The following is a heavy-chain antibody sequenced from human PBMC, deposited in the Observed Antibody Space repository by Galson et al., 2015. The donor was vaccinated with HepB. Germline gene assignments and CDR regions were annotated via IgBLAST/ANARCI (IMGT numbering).Heavy chain of an antibody. CDR3: ARAACGGDCYGDYMDV. Sequence: SLRLSCAAAGFTFSDYYMSWIRQAPGKGLEWVSYISSGGGSRYADSVKGRFTISRDNARNSLYLQMSGLKAADTAVYYCARAACGGDCYGDYMDVWGNGTSVTVSS. D-gene: IGHD2-21*01. J-gene: IGHJ6*03. V-gene: IGHV3-11*01. CDR2: ISSGGGSR. CDR1: GFTFSDYY.